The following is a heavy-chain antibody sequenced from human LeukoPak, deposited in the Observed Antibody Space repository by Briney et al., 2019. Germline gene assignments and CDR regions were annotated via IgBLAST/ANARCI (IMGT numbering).Heavy chain of an antibody. CDR3: AKDLIRLHTVSLSFDY. CDR1: GFTFSSYG. D-gene: IGHD4-17*01. CDR2: IWYGGSNK. Sequence: GGSLRLSCAASGFTFSSYGMHWVRQAPGKGLEWVAVIWYGGSNKYYADSVKGRFTISRDNSKNTLYLQMNSLRAEDTAVYYCAKDLIRLHTVSLSFDYWGQGTLVTVSS. V-gene: IGHV3-33*06. J-gene: IGHJ4*02.